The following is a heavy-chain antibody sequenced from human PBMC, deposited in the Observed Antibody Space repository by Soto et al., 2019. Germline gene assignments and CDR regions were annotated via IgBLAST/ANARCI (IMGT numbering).Heavy chain of an antibody. Sequence: QVQLVQSGAEVKKPGSSVRVSCKASGGTFSSYTINWVRQAPGQGLEWMGRIIPILGIVDYAQKFQGRGTITADKSSRTAYMELSSLTSEDTAVFYCARESSYYGSEKYYYMDVWGKGTTVTVSS. D-gene: IGHD3-10*01. CDR1: GGTFSSYT. J-gene: IGHJ6*03. CDR3: ARESSYYGSEKYYYMDV. V-gene: IGHV1-69*08. CDR2: IIPILGIV.